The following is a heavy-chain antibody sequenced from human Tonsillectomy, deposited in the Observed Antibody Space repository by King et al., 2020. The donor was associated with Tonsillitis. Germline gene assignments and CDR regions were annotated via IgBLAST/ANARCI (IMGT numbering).Heavy chain of an antibody. D-gene: IGHD3-22*01. J-gene: IGHJ3*02. CDR3: ARLYLLDSSGSHAFDI. V-gene: IGHV1-69*04. CDR1: GGTFSSYV. CDR2: IIPILGIP. Sequence: QLVQSGAEVKKPGSSVKVSCKASGGTFSSYVISWVRQAPGQGLEWMGRIIPILGIPNYAQKFQGRVTITADKSTSTVYMELSSLRSEDTAVNYCARLYLLDSSGSHAFDIWGQGTMVTVSS.